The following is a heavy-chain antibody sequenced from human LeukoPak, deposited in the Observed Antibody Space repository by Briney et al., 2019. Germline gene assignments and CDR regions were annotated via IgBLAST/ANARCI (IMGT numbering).Heavy chain of an antibody. Sequence: SQTLSLTCTVSGGSISSGSYYWSWIRQPAGKRLEWIGRIYTSGSTNYNPSLKSRVTISVDTSKNQFSLKLSSVAAADTAVYYCARAKIYWSGYYYFDYWGQGTLVTVSS. D-gene: IGHD3-3*01. J-gene: IGHJ4*02. CDR1: GGSISSGSYY. V-gene: IGHV4-61*02. CDR3: ARAKIYWSGYYYFDY. CDR2: IYTSGST.